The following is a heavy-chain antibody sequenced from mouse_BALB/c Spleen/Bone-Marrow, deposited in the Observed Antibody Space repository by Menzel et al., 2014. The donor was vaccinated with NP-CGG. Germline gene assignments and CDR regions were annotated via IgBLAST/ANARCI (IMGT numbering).Heavy chain of an antibody. CDR3: ARHKYRPYYAMDY. D-gene: IGHD2-14*01. V-gene: IGHV5-12-2*01. J-gene: IGHJ4*01. Sequence: EVQVVESGGGLVQPGGSLKLSCAASGFTFSSYTMSWVRQTPEKRLEWVAYISNGGGSTYYPDTVKGRFTISRDNAKNALCLQMSSLKSEDTDMYYCARHKYRPYYAMDYWGQGTSVTVSS. CDR2: ISNGGGST. CDR1: GFTFSSYT.